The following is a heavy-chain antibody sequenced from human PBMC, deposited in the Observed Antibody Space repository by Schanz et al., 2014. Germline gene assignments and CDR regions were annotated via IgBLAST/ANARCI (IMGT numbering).Heavy chain of an antibody. Sequence: VQLVESGGGLVQPGGSLRLSCAASGFTFSSYAMSWVRQAPGKGLEWVSYISATSAKIDYADSVKGRFTISRDNSKNTLYLQMNSLRAEDTAVYYCAKGQLLSYYFDYWGQGTLVTVSS. CDR1: GFTFSSYA. J-gene: IGHJ4*02. V-gene: IGHV3-23*04. CDR2: ISATSAKI. CDR3: AKGQLLSYYFDY. D-gene: IGHD2-21*01.